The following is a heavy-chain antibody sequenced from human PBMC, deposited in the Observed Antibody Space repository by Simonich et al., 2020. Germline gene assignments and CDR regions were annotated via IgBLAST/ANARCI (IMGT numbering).Heavy chain of an antibody. CDR1: GFTFSSYA. Sequence: EVQLLESGGGLVQPGGSLRLSCAASGFTFSSYAMSWVRQAPGEWVEWVSAISGSGGSTYSAASVKGRCTISRDNSKNTLYLQMNSLRAEDTAVYYCAKDSSLVGATDWFDPWGQGTLVTVSS. V-gene: IGHV3-23*01. J-gene: IGHJ5*02. D-gene: IGHD1-26*01. CDR3: AKDSSLVGATDWFDP. CDR2: ISGSGGST.